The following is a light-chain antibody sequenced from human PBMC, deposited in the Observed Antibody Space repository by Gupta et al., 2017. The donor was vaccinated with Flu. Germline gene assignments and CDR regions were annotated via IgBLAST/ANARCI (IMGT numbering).Light chain of an antibody. CDR3: LPYSYFPFT. V-gene: IGKV1-5*01. CDR2: HAS. CDR1: FSVSTW. J-gene: IGKJ5*01. Sequence: DRLTMTCRASFSVSTWLAWYQHKPGTAPKLLFYHASSLQNGAPSRLSGSQSGPEIAPTISNLLPEYFGTYYCLPYSYFPFTFGQWPRLE.